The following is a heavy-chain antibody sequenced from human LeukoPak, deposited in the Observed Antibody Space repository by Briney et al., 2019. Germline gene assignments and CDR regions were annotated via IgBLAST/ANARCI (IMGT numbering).Heavy chain of an antibody. V-gene: IGHV3-30-3*01. J-gene: IGHJ6*03. D-gene: IGHD5-12*01. CDR1: GFTFNSYS. CDR2: ISDDETYK. Sequence: GRSLRLSCAASGFTFNSYSMHWVRQAPGKGLEWVTAISDDETYKFYADSVKGRFTISRDNSKNTLYLQMNSLRVEDTAVYYCARAEYSGYVLVDYYYYYMDVWGKGTTVTVSS. CDR3: ARAEYSGYVLVDYYYYYMDV.